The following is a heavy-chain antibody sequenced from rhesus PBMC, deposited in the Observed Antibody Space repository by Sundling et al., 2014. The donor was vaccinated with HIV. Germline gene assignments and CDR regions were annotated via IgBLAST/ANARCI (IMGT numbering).Heavy chain of an antibody. CDR2: ISWSGDST. J-gene: IGHJ6*01. CDR3: ARESPPRGVQAPGYYGLDS. D-gene: IGHD2-15*01. CDR1: GFTFDDYA. V-gene: IGHV3-201*01. Sequence: EVQLVESGGGVVQPGGSLRLSCAASGFTFDDYAMHWVRQAPGKGLEWVSGISWSGDSTGYADSVKGRFTISRDNAKNSLYLQMNRLRAEDTALYYCARESPPRGVQAPGYYGLDSWDQGVVVTVSS.